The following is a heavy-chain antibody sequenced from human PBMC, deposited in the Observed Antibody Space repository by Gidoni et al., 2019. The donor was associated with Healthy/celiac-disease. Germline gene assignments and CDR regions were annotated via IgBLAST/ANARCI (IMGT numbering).Heavy chain of an antibody. CDR1: GFPFSSYA. Sequence: EVQLLESGGGLVQLGGSLRLSCAASGFPFSSYAMSWVRQAPGKGLEWVSASSGSGCITYYADTVKGRFTISRDNSKNTLYLQMNSLRAEDTAVYYCAKEGVVGKEKYYFDYWGQGTLVTVSS. CDR2: SSGSGCIT. J-gene: IGHJ4*02. D-gene: IGHD2-15*01. V-gene: IGHV3-23*01. CDR3: AKEGVVGKEKYYFDY.